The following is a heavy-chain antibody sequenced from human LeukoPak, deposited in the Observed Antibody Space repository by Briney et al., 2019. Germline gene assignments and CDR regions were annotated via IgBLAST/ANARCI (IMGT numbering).Heavy chain of an antibody. V-gene: IGHV4-61*02. CDR2: IYPSGNT. CDR3: ARAPGVTALFDP. CDR1: ADSISMSRHY. Sequence: PSETLSLTCTVSADSISMSRHYWSWIRQPAGKGLEWIGRIYPSGNTNYNPSLKSRVTISLDTSKNQFSLNLRSVTAADTAVYYCARAPGVTALFDPWGQGTLVTVSS. J-gene: IGHJ5*02. D-gene: IGHD2-21*02.